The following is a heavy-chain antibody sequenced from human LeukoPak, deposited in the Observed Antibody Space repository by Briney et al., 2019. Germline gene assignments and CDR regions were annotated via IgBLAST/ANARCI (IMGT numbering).Heavy chain of an antibody. D-gene: IGHD6-13*01. Sequence: GGSLRLSCAASGFTFRASGMNWVRQAPGKGLEWVSYISSSGTTISYAQSVKGRFTISRENAKNSLYLQMNSLRAGDTAVYYCARAAYSSTWYSRYFDLWGRGTLVTVSS. CDR3: ARAAYSSTWYSRYFDL. J-gene: IGHJ2*01. CDR1: GFTFRASG. CDR2: ISSSGTTI. V-gene: IGHV3-48*01.